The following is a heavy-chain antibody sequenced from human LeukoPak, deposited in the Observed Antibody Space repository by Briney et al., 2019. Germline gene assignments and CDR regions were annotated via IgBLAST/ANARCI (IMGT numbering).Heavy chain of an antibody. CDR1: GGSVRSSNYY. V-gene: IGHV4-39*07. CDR2: IYYSGST. J-gene: IGHJ3*02. Sequence: SETLSLTCTVSGGSVRSSNYYWGWIRQPPGKGLEWIGSIYYSGSTYYNPSLKSRVTISVDTSKNQFSLKLSSVTAADTAMYYCARVIDVASSGYRYDAFDIWGQGTMVTVSS. D-gene: IGHD3-22*01. CDR3: ARVIDVASSGYRYDAFDI.